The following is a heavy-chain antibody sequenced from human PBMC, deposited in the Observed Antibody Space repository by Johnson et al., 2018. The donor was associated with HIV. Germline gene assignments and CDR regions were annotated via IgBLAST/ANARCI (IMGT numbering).Heavy chain of an antibody. CDR2: ISYDGSTK. V-gene: IGHV3-30-3*01. D-gene: IGHD2-8*01. CDR1: GFTFSSYA. CDR3: SGGRVWVTVNAFDM. J-gene: IGHJ3*02. Sequence: QVQLVESGGGVVQPGRSLRLSCAASGFTFSSYAMHWVRQAPGQGLEWVAVISYDGSTKYYADSVKGRFTISRDNAKNSLYLQMNRLRADDTAVYYCSGGRVWVTVNAFDMWGQGTLVTVAS.